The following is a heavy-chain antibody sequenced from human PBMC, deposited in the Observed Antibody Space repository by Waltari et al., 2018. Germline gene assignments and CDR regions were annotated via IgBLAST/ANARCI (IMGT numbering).Heavy chain of an antibody. Sequence: STYWMCWVRQVPGKGLVWVSTITSDGSRTRYADSVKGRVTISRDNAKNTLYLQTNSLRAEDTAVYYCASHRPGGYGMDVWGHGTTVTVSS. J-gene: IGHJ6*02. CDR2: ITSDGSRT. CDR3: ASHRPGGYGMDV. D-gene: IGHD2-15*01. CDR1: STYW. V-gene: IGHV3-74*01.